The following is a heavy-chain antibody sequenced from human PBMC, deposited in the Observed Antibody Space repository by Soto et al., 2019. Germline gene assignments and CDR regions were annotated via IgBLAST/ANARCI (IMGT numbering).Heavy chain of an antibody. Sequence: SGPRWEPTQTLTLTCIFSGFSVSTRVGVGRFRQTPGKALEWLALMYWGDDKRYNPSLKSRLTITKDNSKKQVVRTMTNMDAVDTATYFCAHTAATGAYWESFDFWGQGTQVTVS. V-gene: IGHV2-5*02. CDR1: GFSVSTRVG. CDR3: AHTAATGAYWESFDF. CDR2: MYWGDDK. J-gene: IGHJ4*02. D-gene: IGHD2-8*02.